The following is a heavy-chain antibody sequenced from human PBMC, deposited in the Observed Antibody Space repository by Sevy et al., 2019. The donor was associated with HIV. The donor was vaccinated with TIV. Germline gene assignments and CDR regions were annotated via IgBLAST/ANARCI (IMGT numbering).Heavy chain of an antibody. D-gene: IGHD3-22*01. V-gene: IGHV4-39*01. CDR3: ARHAHITMIVT. Sequence: SETLSLTCSVSGGSISSSSYYWGWIRQPPWKGLEWIGSIYYSGSTYYNPSLKSRVTISVDTSKNQFSLKLSSVTAADTAVYYGARHAHITMIVTWGQGALVTVSS. CDR2: IYYSGST. J-gene: IGHJ5*02. CDR1: GGSISSSSYY.